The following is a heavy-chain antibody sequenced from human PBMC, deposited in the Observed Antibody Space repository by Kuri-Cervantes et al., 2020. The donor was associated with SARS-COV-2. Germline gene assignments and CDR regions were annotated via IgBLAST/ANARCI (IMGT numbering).Heavy chain of an antibody. CDR3: AKAASSGYLYYFDY. V-gene: IGHV3-23*01. D-gene: IGHD3-22*01. Sequence: GESLKISCAASGFTFSTYAMNWVRQAPGKGLEWVSGISGSGGTTYYADSVKGRLTISRDNSNNTLYLQMNSLRAEDTAVYYCAKAASSGYLYYFDYWGQGTLVTVSS. CDR1: GFTFSTYA. J-gene: IGHJ4*02. CDR2: ISGSGGTT.